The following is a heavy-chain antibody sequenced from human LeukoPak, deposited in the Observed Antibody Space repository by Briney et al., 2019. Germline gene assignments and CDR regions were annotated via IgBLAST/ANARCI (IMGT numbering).Heavy chain of an antibody. Sequence: EASVKVSCKASGYTFTSYYMHWVRQAPGQGLEWMGWINPNSGTTNSAQKFQGRVTMTRDTSISTAYMEVRRLTSDDTAVYYCARTILSNYYNYPLEIWGQGTLVTVSS. CDR3: ARTILSNYYNYPLEI. V-gene: IGHV1-2*02. J-gene: IGHJ4*02. CDR1: GYTFTSYY. CDR2: INPNSGTT. D-gene: IGHD3-9*01.